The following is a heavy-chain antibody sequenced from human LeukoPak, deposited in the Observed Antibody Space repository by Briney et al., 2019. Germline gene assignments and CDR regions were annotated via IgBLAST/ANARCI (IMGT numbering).Heavy chain of an antibody. CDR1: GFTFSRYA. J-gene: IGHJ4*02. V-gene: IGHV3-23*01. D-gene: IGHD2-15*01. CDR2: ISGSGGST. CDR3: AKETGDCSGGSCHPLLY. Sequence: PGGSLRLSCAASGFTFSRYAMNWVRQAPGKGLEWVSGISGSGGSTYYADSAKGRFTISRDNSKNTLFLQMNSLRAEDTAVYYCAKETGDCSGGSCHPLLYWGQGTLVRVSS.